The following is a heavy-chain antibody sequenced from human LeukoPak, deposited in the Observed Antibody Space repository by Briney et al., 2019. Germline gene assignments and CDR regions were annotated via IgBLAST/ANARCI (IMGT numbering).Heavy chain of an antibody. CDR2: INPSGGST. CDR3: ASSQPLGYDSSGYSDY. CDR1: GYTFTSYH. D-gene: IGHD3-22*01. V-gene: IGHV1-46*01. J-gene: IGHJ4*02. Sequence: ASVKVSCKASGYTFTSYHMHWVRQAPGQGLEWMGIINPSGGSTSYAQKFQGRVTMTRDTSTSTVYMELSSLRSEDTAVYYCASSQPLGYDSSGYSDYWGQGTLVTVSS.